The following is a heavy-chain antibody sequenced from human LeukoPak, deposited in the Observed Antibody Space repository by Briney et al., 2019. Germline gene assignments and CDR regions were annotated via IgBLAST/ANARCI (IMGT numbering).Heavy chain of an antibody. D-gene: IGHD6-19*01. Sequence: GASVKVSCKVSGYTLTELSMHWVRQAPGKGLEWMGGFDPEDGETIYAQKFQGRVTMTEDTSTDTAYMGLSSLRSEDTAVYYCATGPGIAVAVPFDYWGQGTLVTVSS. CDR1: GYTLTELS. V-gene: IGHV1-24*01. CDR3: ATGPGIAVAVPFDY. CDR2: FDPEDGET. J-gene: IGHJ4*02.